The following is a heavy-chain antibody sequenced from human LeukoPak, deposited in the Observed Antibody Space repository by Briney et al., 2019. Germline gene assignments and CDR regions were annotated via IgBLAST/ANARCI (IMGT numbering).Heavy chain of an antibody. V-gene: IGHV3-30-3*01. CDR1: GFTFSSYA. J-gene: IGHJ4*02. D-gene: IGHD3-22*01. CDR2: ISYDGSNK. CDR3: ARAEVYDSSGHTLDY. Sequence: GGSLRLSCAAPGFTFSSYAMHWVRQAPGKGLEWVAVISYDGSNKYYADSVKGRFTISRDNSKNTLYLQMNSLRAEDTAVYYCARAEVYDSSGHTLDYWGQGTPVTVSS.